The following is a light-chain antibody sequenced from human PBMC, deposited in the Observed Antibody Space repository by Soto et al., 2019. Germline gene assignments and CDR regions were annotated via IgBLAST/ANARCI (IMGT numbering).Light chain of an antibody. V-gene: IGLV2-8*01. CDR3: SSYAGSNNLVV. CDR2: EVS. Sequence: QSALTQPPSASGSPGQSVTISCTGTSSDVGTYNYVSWYQQHPGKAPKVMIYEVSKRPSGVPDRFSDSKSGNTASLTVSGLQAEDEADYYCSSYAGSNNLVVFGGGTKLTVL. J-gene: IGLJ2*01. CDR1: SSDVGTYNY.